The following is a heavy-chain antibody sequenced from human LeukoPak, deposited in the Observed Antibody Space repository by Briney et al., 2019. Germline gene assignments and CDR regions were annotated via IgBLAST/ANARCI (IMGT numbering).Heavy chain of an antibody. Sequence: SETLSLTCTVSGGSISSSSYYWGWIRQPPGKGLERIGSIYYSGSTYYNPSLKSRVTISVDTSKNQFSLKLSSVTAADTAVYYCARRALYYDSSGYYVVNWFDPWGQGTLVTVSS. D-gene: IGHD3-22*01. J-gene: IGHJ5*02. CDR1: GGSISSSSYY. CDR2: IYYSGST. V-gene: IGHV4-39*01. CDR3: ARRALYYDSSGYYVVNWFDP.